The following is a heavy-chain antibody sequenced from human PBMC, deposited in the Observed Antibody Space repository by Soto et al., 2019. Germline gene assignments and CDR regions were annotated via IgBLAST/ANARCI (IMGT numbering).Heavy chain of an antibody. CDR1: GFTFSSYA. CDR2: SSGSGDNT. Sequence: GGSLRLSCAASGFTFSSYAMSWVRQAPGKGLEWVSGSSGSGDNTYYADSVKGRFAISRDNSKNTLYLQMNSLRAEDTAVFYCAKDYGNFWDPLDYWGQGTLVTVSS. J-gene: IGHJ4*02. D-gene: IGHD4-17*01. CDR3: AKDYGNFWDPLDY. V-gene: IGHV3-23*01.